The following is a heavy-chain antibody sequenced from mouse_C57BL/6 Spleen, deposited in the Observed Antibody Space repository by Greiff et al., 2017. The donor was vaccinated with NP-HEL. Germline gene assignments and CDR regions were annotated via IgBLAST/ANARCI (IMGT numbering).Heavy chain of an antibody. D-gene: IGHD4-1*01. CDR2: IYPGDGDT. Sequence: QVQLQQSGPELVKPGASVKISCKASGYAFSSSWMNWVKQRPGKGLEWIGRIYPGDGDTNYNGKFKGKATLTAAKPSSTAYMRLSSLTSEDSAVYFCAPLADFDYWGQGTTLTVSS. CDR1: GYAFSSSW. V-gene: IGHV1-82*01. J-gene: IGHJ2*01. CDR3: APLADFDY.